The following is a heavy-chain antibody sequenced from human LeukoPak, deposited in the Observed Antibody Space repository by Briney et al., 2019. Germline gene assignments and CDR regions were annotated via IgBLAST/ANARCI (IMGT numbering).Heavy chain of an antibody. D-gene: IGHD2-8*01. V-gene: IGHV1-69*13. CDR3: AGDKTKGENYYYYMDV. CDR1: GYTFSSYG. J-gene: IGHJ6*03. CDR2: IIPIFGTA. Sequence: ASVKVSCKASGYTFSSYGISWVRQAPGQGLEWMGGIIPIFGTANYAQKFQGRVTITADESTSTAYMELSSLRAEDTAVYYCAGDKTKGENYYYYMDVWGKGTTVTVSS.